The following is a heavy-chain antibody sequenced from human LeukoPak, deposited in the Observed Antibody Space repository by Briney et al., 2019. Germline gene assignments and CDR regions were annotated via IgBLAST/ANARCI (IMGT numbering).Heavy chain of an antibody. V-gene: IGHV3-7*01. J-gene: IGHJ6*03. Sequence: GGSLRLSCAASGFTFNGFWMSWVRQAPGKGLQWVANIKQDGSDIYYLGSVRGRFTISRDNAMNSLYLQMNSLRAEDTAVYYCTRDALYGDPSYYYMAVWGKGTTVTVSS. CDR1: GFTFNGFW. CDR3: TRDALYGDPSYYYMAV. CDR2: IKQDGSDI. D-gene: IGHD4/OR15-4a*01.